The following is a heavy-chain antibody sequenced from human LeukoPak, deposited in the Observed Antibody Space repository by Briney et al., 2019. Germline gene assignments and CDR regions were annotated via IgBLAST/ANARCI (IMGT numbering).Heavy chain of an antibody. CDR3: ARSRGTMVRGVIKSYYYYGMDV. D-gene: IGHD3-10*01. CDR1: GYTFTGYY. CDR2: INPNSGGT. J-gene: IGHJ6*02. Sequence: ASVKVSCKASGYTFTGYYMHWVRQAPGQGLEWMGWINPNSGGTNYAQKFQGRVTMTRDTSISTAYMKLSRLRSDDTAVYYCARSRGTMVRGVIKSYYYYGMDVWGQGTTVTVSS. V-gene: IGHV1-2*02.